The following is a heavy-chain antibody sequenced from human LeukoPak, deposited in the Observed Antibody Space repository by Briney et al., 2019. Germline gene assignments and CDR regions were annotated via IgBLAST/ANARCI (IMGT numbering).Heavy chain of an antibody. CDR1: GGSISIYY. CDR3: ARVVLPPRTHYYGSGSYSTDAFDI. V-gene: IGHV4-59*01. D-gene: IGHD3-10*01. Sequence: SETLSLTCTVSGGSISIYYWSWIRQPPGKGLEWIGYIHYSGSTNYNPSLKSRVTISVDTSKNQFSLKLSSVTAADTAVYYCARVVLPPRTHYYGSGSYSTDAFDIWGQGTMVTVSS. J-gene: IGHJ3*02. CDR2: IHYSGST.